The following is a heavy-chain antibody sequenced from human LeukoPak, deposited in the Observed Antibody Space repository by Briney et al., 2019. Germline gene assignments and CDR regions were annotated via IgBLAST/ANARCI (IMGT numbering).Heavy chain of an antibody. D-gene: IGHD3-22*01. J-gene: IGHJ5*02. CDR2: IIPIFGTA. V-gene: IGHV1-69*05. CDR3: ARDDGSSGYYHRLWFDP. CDR1: GGTFSSYA. Sequence: SVKVSCQASGGTFSSYAISWVRQAPGQGLEWMGGIIPIFGTANYAQKFQGRVTITTDESTSTAYMELSSLRSEDTAVYYCARDDGSSGYYHRLWFDPWGQGTLVTVSS.